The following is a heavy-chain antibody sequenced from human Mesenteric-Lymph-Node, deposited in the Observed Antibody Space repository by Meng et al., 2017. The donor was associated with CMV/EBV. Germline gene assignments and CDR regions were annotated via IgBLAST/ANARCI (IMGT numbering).Heavy chain of an antibody. CDR1: SNIFTSHG. J-gene: IGHJ4*02. CDR2: VSSYSGNT. CDR3: ARDGWACNGGSCSDY. V-gene: IGHV1-18*04. Sequence: SSNIFTSHGVSWVRRAPGQGLEWMGWVSSYSGNTNYAQNVQGRVTMTTDTSTSTAYMELRSLRSDDTAVYFCARDGWACNGGSCSDYWGQGTLVTVTS. D-gene: IGHD2-15*01.